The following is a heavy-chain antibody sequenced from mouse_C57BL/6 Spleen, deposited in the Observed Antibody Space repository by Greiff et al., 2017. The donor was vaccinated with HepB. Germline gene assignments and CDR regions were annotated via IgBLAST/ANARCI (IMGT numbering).Heavy chain of an antibody. CDR1: GYTFTDYY. Sequence: VKLVESGAELVRPGASVKLSCKASGYTFTDYYINWVKQRPGQGLEWIARIYPGSGNTYYNEKFKGKATLTAEKSYSTAYMQLSSLTSEDSAVYFCARDTTVVAPMDYWGQGTSVTVSS. CDR2: IYPGSGNT. CDR3: ARDTTVVAPMDY. D-gene: IGHD1-1*01. V-gene: IGHV1-76*01. J-gene: IGHJ4*01.